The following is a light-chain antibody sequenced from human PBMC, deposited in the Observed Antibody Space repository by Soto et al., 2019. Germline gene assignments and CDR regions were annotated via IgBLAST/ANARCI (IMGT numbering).Light chain of an antibody. J-gene: IGKJ5*01. V-gene: IGKV3-20*01. CDR1: QSVNSD. CDR2: DAS. CDR3: QQYGSSPSIT. Sequence: EIVLTQSPATLSLSPGERVTLSCRASQSVNSDLAWYQQTPGQAPRPLIYDASTRAAGVPARFSGSGSGTDFTLTISRLEPEDFAVYYCQQYGSSPSITFGQGTRLEIK.